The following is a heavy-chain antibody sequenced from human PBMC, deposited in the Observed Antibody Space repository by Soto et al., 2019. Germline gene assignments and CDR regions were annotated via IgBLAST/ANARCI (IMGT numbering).Heavy chain of an antibody. CDR2: ISGGGSNT. Sequence: EVQLLESGGGLVQRGGSLRLSCAASGFPFSSYVMSWVRQAPGKGLEWVSGISGGGSNTFYADSVKGRFTISRDNSKNTLLLQMNSLGAEDTAVYYCVGGRGTGYYYPLDYWGQGTLVTVSS. V-gene: IGHV3-23*01. J-gene: IGHJ4*02. CDR3: VGGRGTGYYYPLDY. D-gene: IGHD3-22*01. CDR1: GFPFSSYV.